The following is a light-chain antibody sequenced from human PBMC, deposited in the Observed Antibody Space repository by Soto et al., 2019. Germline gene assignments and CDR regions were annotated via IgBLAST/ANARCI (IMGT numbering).Light chain of an antibody. J-gene: IGKJ1*01. V-gene: IGKV3-20*01. CDR1: QSVSTYY. CDR2: GAS. CDR3: QEYGNSRT. Sequence: EIVWTQSPGTLSLSPEERATLSCRASQSVSTYYLAWYQQKPGQAPRLLIYGASSRATGIPDRFSGTGSGTDFTLTISRLEPKEYAVYYCQEYGNSRTFGQGTKVDSK.